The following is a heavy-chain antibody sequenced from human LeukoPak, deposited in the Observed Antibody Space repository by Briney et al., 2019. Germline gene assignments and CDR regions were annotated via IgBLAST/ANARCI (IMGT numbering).Heavy chain of an antibody. J-gene: IGHJ6*03. Sequence: SETLSLTCAVYGGSFSNSYWTWIRQPPGKGLEWIGEISHSGTTNYNSSLKSRVTISVDTSKNQFSLELTSVTAADTAVYYCAASDYYYYYMDVWGRGTPVTVSS. CDR2: ISHSGTT. D-gene: IGHD6-19*01. CDR1: GGSFSNSY. CDR3: AASDYYYYYMDV. V-gene: IGHV4-34*01.